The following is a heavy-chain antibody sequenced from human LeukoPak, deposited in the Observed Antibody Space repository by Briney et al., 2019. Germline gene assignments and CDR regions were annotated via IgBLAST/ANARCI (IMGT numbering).Heavy chain of an antibody. CDR3: ARVNQDIVVVPAAMCWFDP. CDR1: GFTFSYYY. J-gene: IGHJ5*02. D-gene: IGHD2-2*01. CDR2: ISSSGSTI. Sequence: GGSLRLSCAASGFTFSYYYMSWIRQAPGKGLEWVSYISSSGSTIYYADSVKGRFTISRDNAKNSLYLQMNSLRAEDTAVYYCARVNQDIVVVPAAMCWFDPWGQGTLVTVSS. V-gene: IGHV3-11*01.